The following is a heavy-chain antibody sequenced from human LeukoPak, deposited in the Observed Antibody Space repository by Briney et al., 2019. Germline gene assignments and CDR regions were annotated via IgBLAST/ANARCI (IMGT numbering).Heavy chain of an antibody. Sequence: GGSLCPSCPQSTPLPTMVSAGCVSPAPGKGLEWVCGIHWMGDNTGYADSVKGRFTISRDNAKNSLYLQMSSQRYESLDFLYCARGTLKAAATDFDYWGQGTLVTVSS. CDR3: ARGTLKAAATDFDY. D-gene: IGHD6-13*01. V-gene: IGHV3-20*04. CDR2: IHWMGDNT. CDR1: STPLPTMV. J-gene: IGHJ4*02.